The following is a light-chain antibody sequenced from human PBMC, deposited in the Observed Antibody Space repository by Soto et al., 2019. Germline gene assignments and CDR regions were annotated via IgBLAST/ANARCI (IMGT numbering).Light chain of an antibody. CDR2: DAS. CDR1: QDITNY. V-gene: IGKV1-33*01. Sequence: DIQMTQSPSSLSAPVGDRVTITCQASQDITNYLNWYQQKPGKAPRLLLYDASSLETGVPSRFSGSGSGTDFTFTISSLQPEDVATYYCQQYDGLPTFGQGTRLEI. CDR3: QQYDGLPT. J-gene: IGKJ5*01.